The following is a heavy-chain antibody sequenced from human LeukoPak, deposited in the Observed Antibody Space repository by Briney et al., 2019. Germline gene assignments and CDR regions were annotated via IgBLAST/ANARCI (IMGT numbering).Heavy chain of an antibody. CDR2: IYYTGST. CDR3: ARNLGAAGDNWFDP. Sequence: PSETLSLTCTVSGGSISSSSYYWGWIRQPPGKGLEWIGSIYYTGSTYYNPSLKSRVTISVDTSKNQFSLKLSSVTAADTAVYYCARNLGAAGDNWFDPWGQGTLVTVSS. J-gene: IGHJ5*02. CDR1: GGSISSSSYY. V-gene: IGHV4-39*01. D-gene: IGHD6-13*01.